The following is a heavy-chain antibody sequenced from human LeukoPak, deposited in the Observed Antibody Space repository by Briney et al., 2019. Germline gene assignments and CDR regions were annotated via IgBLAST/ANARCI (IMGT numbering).Heavy chain of an antibody. Sequence: GASVKVCCKASGYTFTCYYMHWVRQAPGQGIEWMGWINPNSGGTNYAQKFQGRVTMTRDTSISTAYMELSRLRSDDTAVYYCARAPKYCSGGSCYPYYYGMDVWGQGTTVTVSS. CDR1: GYTFTCYY. D-gene: IGHD2-15*01. J-gene: IGHJ6*02. CDR2: INPNSGGT. CDR3: ARAPKYCSGGSCYPYYYGMDV. V-gene: IGHV1-2*02.